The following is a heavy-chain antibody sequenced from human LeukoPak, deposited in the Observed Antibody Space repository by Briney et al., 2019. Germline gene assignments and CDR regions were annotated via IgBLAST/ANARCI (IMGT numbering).Heavy chain of an antibody. CDR3: ARTTECGNDRYYYLDC. CDR2: IYYSGST. D-gene: IGHD2-21*02. V-gene: IGHV4-30-4*01. CDR1: GGSISSGDYY. Sequence: SQTLSLTCTVSGGSISSGDYYWSWVRQPPGKGLEWIGSIYYSGSTYYNPSLKSRVTISVDTSKNQFSLKLSSVTAADTAVYYCARTTECGNDRYYYLDCWGQGTLVTVSS. J-gene: IGHJ4*02.